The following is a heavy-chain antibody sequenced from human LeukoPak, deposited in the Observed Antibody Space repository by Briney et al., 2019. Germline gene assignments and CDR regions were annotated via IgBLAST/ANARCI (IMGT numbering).Heavy chain of an antibody. D-gene: IGHD2-2*03. Sequence: GRSLRLSCAASGFTFSSYGMHWVRQAPGKGLEWVAFIRYDGSNKYYADSVKGRFTISRDNSKNTLYLQMNSLRAEDTAVYYCARPGYCSSTSCYYGAYYYMDVWGKGTTVTVSS. CDR2: IRYDGSNK. V-gene: IGHV3-30*02. CDR1: GFTFSSYG. J-gene: IGHJ6*03. CDR3: ARPGYCSSTSCYYGAYYYMDV.